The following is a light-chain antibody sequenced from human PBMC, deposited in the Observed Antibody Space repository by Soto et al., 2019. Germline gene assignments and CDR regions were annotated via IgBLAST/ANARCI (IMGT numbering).Light chain of an antibody. CDR3: HQSYTVPLT. V-gene: IGKV1-39*01. Sequence: IQMTQSPSSLSASVGDRVTITCRASQIVSSYLNWYQQKPGKAPKVLIYGASNLQSGVPSRFSGSESGPDFTLTISSLQPEDFATYFCHQSYTVPLTFGGGTRVEIK. J-gene: IGKJ4*01. CDR2: GAS. CDR1: QIVSSY.